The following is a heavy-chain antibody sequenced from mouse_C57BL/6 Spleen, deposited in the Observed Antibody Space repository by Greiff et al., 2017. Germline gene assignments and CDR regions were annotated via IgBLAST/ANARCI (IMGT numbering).Heavy chain of an antibody. CDR2: IHPSDSVT. CDR3: AISGYNGYCDY. Sequence: QVQLQQPGAELVKPGASVKVSCKASGYTFTSYWMHWVKQRPGQGLEWIGRIHPSDSVTNYNQKFKGKATLTVDKSSSTAYMQLSCLTSEDSSVYYCAISGYNGYCDYWGQGTTLTVSS. V-gene: IGHV1-74*01. CDR1: GYTFTSYW. J-gene: IGHJ2*01. D-gene: IGHD3-1*01.